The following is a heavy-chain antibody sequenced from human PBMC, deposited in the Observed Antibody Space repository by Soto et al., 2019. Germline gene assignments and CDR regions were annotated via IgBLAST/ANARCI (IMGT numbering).Heavy chain of an antibody. Sequence: QVQLQESGPGLVKPSETLSLTCTVSGGSISSYYWSWIRQPPGKGLEWIGYIYYSGSTNYNPSLKSRVTISVDTSKNQFSLKLSSVTAADTAVYYCATSPGTYSSGWYDYWGQGTLVTVSS. V-gene: IGHV4-59*01. J-gene: IGHJ4*02. D-gene: IGHD6-19*01. CDR2: IYYSGST. CDR1: GGSISSYY. CDR3: ATSPGTYSSGWYDY.